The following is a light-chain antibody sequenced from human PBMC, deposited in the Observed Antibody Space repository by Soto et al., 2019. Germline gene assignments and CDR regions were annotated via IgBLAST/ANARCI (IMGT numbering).Light chain of an antibody. CDR1: QSITTY. CDR2: AAS. CDR3: QQIYSAPLT. J-gene: IGKJ4*01. V-gene: IGKV1-39*01. Sequence: DIQITQSPSYLSASVGDRVTITCRASQSITTYLNWYRQKPGKAPKLLIYAASSLQSGVPSRFSGSGSETEFTLSISSLQPEDFATYFCQQIYSAPLTFGGGTKVDIK.